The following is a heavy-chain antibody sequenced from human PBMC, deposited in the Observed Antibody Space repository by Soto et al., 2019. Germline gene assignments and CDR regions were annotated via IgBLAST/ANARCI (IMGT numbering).Heavy chain of an antibody. V-gene: IGHV4-31*03. J-gene: IGHJ6*02. Sequence: PSETLSLTCPVPGGSITSGRYYRSWILQHPGKVLEWIGYIYYSGSTYYNPSLKSRVTISVDTSKNQFSLKLSSVTAADTAVYYCASAVSSSSGDYYYYYGMDVWGQGTTVTVSS. CDR1: GGSITSGRYY. CDR2: IYYSGST. CDR3: ASAVSSSSGDYYYYYGMDV. D-gene: IGHD6-6*01.